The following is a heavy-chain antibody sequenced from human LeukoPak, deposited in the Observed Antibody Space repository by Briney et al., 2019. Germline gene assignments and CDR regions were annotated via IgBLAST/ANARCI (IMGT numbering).Heavy chain of an antibody. CDR1: GFTFSSYS. V-gene: IGHV3-21*01. CDR3: ARASGYCSSTSCQNFDY. CDR2: ISSSSSYI. J-gene: IGHJ4*02. Sequence: GGSLRLSCAASGFTFSSYSMNWVRQAPGKGLEWVSSISSSSSYIYYADSVKGRFTISRDNAKNSLYLRMNSLRAEDTAVYYCARASGYCSSTSCQNFDYWGQGTLVTVSS. D-gene: IGHD2-2*01.